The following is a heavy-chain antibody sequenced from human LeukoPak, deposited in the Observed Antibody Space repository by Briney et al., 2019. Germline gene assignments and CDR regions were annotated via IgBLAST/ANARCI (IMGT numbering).Heavy chain of an antibody. V-gene: IGHV3-21*01. CDR3: ARGADGVSSNSRGWFDP. J-gene: IGHJ5*02. CDR1: GFTFSSYS. CDR2: ISTSSSYI. D-gene: IGHD2-15*01. Sequence: GGSLRLSCTASGFTFSSYSMNWVRQAPGKGLEWASSISTSSSYIYYADSVKGRFTISRDNARNSLYLQMNTLRAEDTAVYSCARGADGVSSNSRGWFDPWGQGTLVTVSS.